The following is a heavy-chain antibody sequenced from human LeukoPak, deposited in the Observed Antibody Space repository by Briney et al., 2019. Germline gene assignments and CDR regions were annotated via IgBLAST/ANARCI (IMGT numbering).Heavy chain of an antibody. V-gene: IGHV1-18*01. D-gene: IGHD3-10*01. CDR3: ARVSSLVRGVIPLDY. CDR1: GYTFTSYG. CDR2: ISAYNGNT. J-gene: IGHJ4*02. Sequence: ASVKVSCKASGYTFTSYGISWVRQAPGQGLEWMGWISAYNGNTNYARKLQGRVTMTTDTSTSTAYMELRSLRSDDTAVYYCARVSSLVRGVIPLDYWGQGTLVTVSS.